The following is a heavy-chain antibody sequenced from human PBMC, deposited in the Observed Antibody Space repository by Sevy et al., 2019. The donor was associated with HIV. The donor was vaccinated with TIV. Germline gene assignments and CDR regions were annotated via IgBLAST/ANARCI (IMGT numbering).Heavy chain of an antibody. CDR2: IYYTGIT. CDR3: ARAPPVRSGDDSLNWFDP. V-gene: IGHV4-59*01. Sequence: SETLSLTCTVSGGSISAYYWSWIRQPPGKGLEYLGYIYYTGITNYNPSLKSRVTISVDTSKNQFSLKLSSVTAADTAVYYCARAPPVRSGDDSLNWFDPWGQGTLVTVSS. D-gene: IGHD5-12*01. CDR1: GGSISAYY. J-gene: IGHJ5*02.